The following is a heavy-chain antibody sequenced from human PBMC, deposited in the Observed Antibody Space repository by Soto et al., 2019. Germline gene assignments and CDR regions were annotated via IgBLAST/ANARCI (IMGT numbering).Heavy chain of an antibody. CDR3: ARITISPGFYFDY. CDR1: GFTFSNFW. V-gene: IGHV3-74*01. Sequence: GGSLRLSCAASGFTFSNFWMNWVRQVPGKGLVWVSRLNSDETTTNYADSVKGRFTISRDNAKNTVYLQMNSLRAEDTAVYYCARITISPGFYFDYWGQGTPVTVSS. CDR2: LNSDETTT. D-gene: IGHD3-9*01. J-gene: IGHJ4*02.